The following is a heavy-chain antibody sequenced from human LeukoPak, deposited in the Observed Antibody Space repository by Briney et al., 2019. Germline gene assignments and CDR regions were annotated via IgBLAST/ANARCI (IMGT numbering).Heavy chain of an antibody. CDR2: INPSGGST. J-gene: IGHJ4*02. CDR3: ARGVVVTAMDYFDY. D-gene: IGHD2-21*02. V-gene: IGHV1-46*01. Sequence: ASVKVSCKASGYTFTSYGISWVRQAPGQGLEWMGIINPSGGSTSYAQKFQGRVTMTRDMSTSTVYMELSSLRSEDTAVYYCARGVVVTAMDYFDYWGQGTLVTVSS. CDR1: GYTFTSYG.